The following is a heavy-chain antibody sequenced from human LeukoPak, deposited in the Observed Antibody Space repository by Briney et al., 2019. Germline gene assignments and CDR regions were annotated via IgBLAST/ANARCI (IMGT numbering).Heavy chain of an antibody. CDR2: MNPNSGNT. CDR1: GYTFTSYD. CDR3: ARGSVRYDILTGPPDY. J-gene: IGHJ4*02. D-gene: IGHD3-9*01. Sequence: ASVKVSCKASGYTFTSYDINWVRQATGQGLEWMGWMNPNSGNTGYAQKFQGRVTMTRNTSISTAYMEQSSLRSEDTAVYYCARGSVRYDILTGPPDYWGQGTLVTVSS. V-gene: IGHV1-8*01.